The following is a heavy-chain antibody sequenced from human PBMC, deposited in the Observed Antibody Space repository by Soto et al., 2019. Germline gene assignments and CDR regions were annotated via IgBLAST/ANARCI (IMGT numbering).Heavy chain of an antibody. Sequence: GAPAEINSAACGDTLTICVRRWVLQTPGQRLEWMGWINAGNGNTKYSQKFQGRITISRGTSASTAYMELSSLRSEDAAVCYCARARDDCSTTNCYMIDYWGQGTLVTISS. J-gene: IGHJ4*02. V-gene: IGHV1-3*01. CDR1: GDTLTICV. CDR3: ARARDDCSTTNCYMIDY. CDR2: INAGNGNT. D-gene: IGHD2-2*02.